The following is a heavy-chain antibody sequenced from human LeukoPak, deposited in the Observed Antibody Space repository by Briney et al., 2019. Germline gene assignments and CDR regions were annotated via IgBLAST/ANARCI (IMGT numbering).Heavy chain of an antibody. J-gene: IGHJ4*02. CDR3: ARGPDYDILTGYRPIDY. D-gene: IGHD3-9*01. CDR2: IYYSGST. Sequence: SETLSLTCTVSGGSISSSSYYWGWIRQPPGKGLEWIGSIYYSGSTYYNPSLKSRVTISVDTSKNQFSLKLSSVTAADTAVYYCARGPDYDILTGYRPIDYWGQGTLVTVSS. CDR1: GGSISSSSYY. V-gene: IGHV4-39*07.